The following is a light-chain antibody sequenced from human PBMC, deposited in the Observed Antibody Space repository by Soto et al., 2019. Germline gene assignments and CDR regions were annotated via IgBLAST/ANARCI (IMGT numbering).Light chain of an antibody. CDR2: EVN. V-gene: IGLV2-14*01. CDR1: SSDVGAYNY. CDR3: SSYTGSSTPWV. J-gene: IGLJ3*02. Sequence: QSALTQPASVSGSPGQSITISCTGTSSDVGAYNYVSWYQHQPGKAPKFIIYEVNNRPSGVSNRFSGSQSGNTASLTISGLQAEDEADYYCSSYTGSSTPWVFGGGTKLTVL.